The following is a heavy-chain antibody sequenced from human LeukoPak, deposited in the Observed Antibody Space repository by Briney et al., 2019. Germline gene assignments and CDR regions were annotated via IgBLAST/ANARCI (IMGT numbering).Heavy chain of an antibody. J-gene: IGHJ4*02. D-gene: IGHD5-18*01. CDR3: TADDRGYSYAPRY. V-gene: IGHV3-15*01. CDR2: IKSEPDGGTT. Sequence: GGSLRLSCAGSGFTFSNAWMSWVRQAPGKGLEWVGRIKSEPDGGTTDYAAPVKGKFTISRDDSKNTLYLQMNSLRAEDTALYYCTADDRGYSYAPRYWGQGTLVTVSS. CDR1: GFTFSNAW.